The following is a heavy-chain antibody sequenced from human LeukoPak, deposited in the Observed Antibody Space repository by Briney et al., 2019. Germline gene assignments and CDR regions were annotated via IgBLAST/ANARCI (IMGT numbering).Heavy chain of an antibody. CDR2: IYYSGST. CDR1: GGSISSSSYY. CDR3: ARQTYGDFYFDY. J-gene: IGHJ4*02. V-gene: IGHV4-39*07. Sequence: SETLSLTCTVSGGSISSSSYYWGWIRQPPGKGLEWIGSIYYSGSTYYNPSLKSRVTISVDTSKNQFSLKLSSVTAADTAVYYCARQTYGDFYFDYWGQGTLVTVSS. D-gene: IGHD4-17*01.